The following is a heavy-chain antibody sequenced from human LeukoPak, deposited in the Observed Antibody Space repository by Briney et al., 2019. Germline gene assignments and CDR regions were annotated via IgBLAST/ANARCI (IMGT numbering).Heavy chain of an antibody. J-gene: IGHJ4*02. Sequence: SETLSLTCTVSGGSISSYYWSWIRQPPGKGLEWIGYIYYSGSTNYNPSLKSRVTISVDTSKNQFSLKLSSVTAADTAVYYCATSVSSGRYFDYWGQGTLVTVSS. V-gene: IGHV4-59*08. D-gene: IGHD1-26*01. CDR1: GGSISSYY. CDR2: IYYSGST. CDR3: ATSVSSGRYFDY.